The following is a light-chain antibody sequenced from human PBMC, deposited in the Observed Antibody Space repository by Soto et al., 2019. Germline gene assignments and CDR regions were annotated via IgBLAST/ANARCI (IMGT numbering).Light chain of an antibody. CDR2: AAS. J-gene: IGKJ2*01. Sequence: DIQLTQSPSFLSASVGDRVTITCRASQAISSSLACYQHNPGKAPKLLIYAASTLQNGVPSRFSGSGSGTEFPLTISSLQTEDFATYYCQNLNDYRYTFGQGTKVEIK. CDR3: QNLNDYRYT. V-gene: IGKV1-9*01. CDR1: QAISSS.